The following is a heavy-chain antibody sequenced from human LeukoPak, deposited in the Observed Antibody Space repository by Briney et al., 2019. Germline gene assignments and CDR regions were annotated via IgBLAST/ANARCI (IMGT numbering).Heavy chain of an antibody. J-gene: IGHJ4*02. V-gene: IGHV3-48*03. Sequence: RGSLRLSCAASGFTFSSYKMNWVREAPGKGLEWVSYISSSGSAIYYADSVKGRFTISRDNAKNSLYLQMNSLRAEDTAVYYCARVGPSSYGLEYWGQGTLVTVSS. CDR3: ARVGPSSYGLEY. D-gene: IGHD5-18*01. CDR2: ISSSGSAI. CDR1: GFTFSSYK.